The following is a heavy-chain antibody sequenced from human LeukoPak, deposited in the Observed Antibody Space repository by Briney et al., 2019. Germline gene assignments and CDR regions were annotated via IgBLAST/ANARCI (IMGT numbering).Heavy chain of an antibody. CDR2: IYYSGST. V-gene: IGHV4-39*02. Sequence: KPSETLSPTCTVSGGSISSSTYYWGWIRQPPGKGPGWVGTIYYSGSTYYNPSLKSRVTISGDASKNHFSLNLTSMTAADTAVYYCARLPKGLYDYAYWGQGTLVTVSS. CDR3: ARLPKGLYDYAY. J-gene: IGHJ4*02. D-gene: IGHD2/OR15-2a*01. CDR1: GGSISSSTYY.